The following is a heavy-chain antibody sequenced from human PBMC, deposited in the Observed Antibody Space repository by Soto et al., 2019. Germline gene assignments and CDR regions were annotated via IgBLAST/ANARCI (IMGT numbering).Heavy chain of an antibody. CDR2: ISGSGGST. CDR3: AKGEHDSSSWSLIAYYYYGMDV. V-gene: IGHV3-23*01. J-gene: IGHJ6*02. CDR1: GFTFSSYA. D-gene: IGHD6-13*01. Sequence: GGSLRLSCAASGFTFSSYAMSWVRQAPGKGLEWVSAISGSGGSTYYADSGKGRFTISRDNSKNTLYLQMNSLRAEDTAVYYCAKGEHDSSSWSLIAYYYYGMDVWGQGTTVTVSS.